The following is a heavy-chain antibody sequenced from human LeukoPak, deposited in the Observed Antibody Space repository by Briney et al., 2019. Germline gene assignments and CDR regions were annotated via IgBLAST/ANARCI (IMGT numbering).Heavy chain of an antibody. Sequence: GASVKVSCKASGYTFTGYYMHWVRQAPGQGLEWMGRINPNSGGTNYAQKFQGRVTMTRDTSISTAYMELSRLRSDDTAVYYCARDSVWRLQWIGIVGTTEEGWFDPWGQGTLVTVSS. V-gene: IGHV1-2*06. CDR2: INPNSGGT. D-gene: IGHD1-26*01. CDR1: GYTFTGYY. J-gene: IGHJ5*02. CDR3: ARDSVWRLQWIGIVGTTEEGWFDP.